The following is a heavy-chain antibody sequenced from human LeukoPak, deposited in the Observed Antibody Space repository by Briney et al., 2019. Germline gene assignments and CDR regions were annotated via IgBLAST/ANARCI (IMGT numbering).Heavy chain of an antibody. CDR2: ISYDGSNK. D-gene: IGHD5-18*01. CDR1: GFTFSSYA. CDR3: ARTSYGHEDY. V-gene: IGHV3-30-3*01. J-gene: IGHJ4*02. Sequence: PGGSLRLSCAASGFTFSSYAMHWVRQAPGKGLEWVAVISYDGSNKYYADSVKGRFTISRDNSKNTLYLQMNSLRAEDTAVYYCARTSYGHEDYWGQGTLVTVSS.